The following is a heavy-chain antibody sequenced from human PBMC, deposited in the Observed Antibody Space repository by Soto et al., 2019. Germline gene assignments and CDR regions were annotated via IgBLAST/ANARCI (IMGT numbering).Heavy chain of an antibody. CDR1: GGSISSGGYS. Sequence: QLQLQESGSGLVKPSQTLSLTCAVSGGSISSGGYSWSWIRQPPGKGLEWIGYIYHSGSTYYNPSLKSRVXTXAXWSKKQFSLKLSSVTAADTAVYYCARGMTTVTPLDYWGQGTLVTVSS. V-gene: IGHV4-30-2*01. CDR2: IYHSGST. D-gene: IGHD4-17*01. CDR3: ARGMTTVTPLDY. J-gene: IGHJ4*02.